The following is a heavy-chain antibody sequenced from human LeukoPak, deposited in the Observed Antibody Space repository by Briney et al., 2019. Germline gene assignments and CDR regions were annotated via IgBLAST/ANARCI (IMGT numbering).Heavy chain of an antibody. CDR2: INHSGST. D-gene: IGHD3-22*01. J-gene: IGHJ3*02. CDR3: AGITMIVGLRPPI. CDR1: GGSFSGYY. V-gene: IGHV4-34*01. Sequence: SETLSLTCAVYGGSFSGYYWSWIRQPPGKGLEWIGEINHSGSTNYNPSLKSRVTISVNTAKNQFSLKLSSVTAADTAVYYWAGITMIVGLRPPIWGQGTMVTVSS.